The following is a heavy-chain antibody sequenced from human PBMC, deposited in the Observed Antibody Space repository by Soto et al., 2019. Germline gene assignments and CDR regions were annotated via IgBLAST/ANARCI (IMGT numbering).Heavy chain of an antibody. CDR1: GFTVSSDY. CDR3: ARAYGGNPALFDP. V-gene: IGHV3-53*01. D-gene: IGHD4-17*01. Sequence: EVQLVESGGGLIQPGGSLRLSCAASGFTVSSDYMSWVRQAPGKGLEWVSVIYTGGSTYYADSVKGRFTFSRDNSKNTLYLQMDSLRAEDTAVDYCARAYGGNPALFDPWGQGTLVTVCS. CDR2: IYTGGST. J-gene: IGHJ5*02.